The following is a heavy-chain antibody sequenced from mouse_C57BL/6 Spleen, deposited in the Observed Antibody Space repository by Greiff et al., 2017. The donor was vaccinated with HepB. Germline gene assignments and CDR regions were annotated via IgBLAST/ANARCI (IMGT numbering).Heavy chain of an antibody. CDR1: GYTFTSYW. J-gene: IGHJ2*01. CDR2: IDPSDSYT. CDR3: ARPYYYGRSYFDY. Sequence: VQLQQSGAELVKPGASVKLSCKASGYTFTSYWMQWVKQRPGQGLEWIGEIDPSDSYTNYNQKFKGKATLTVDTSSSTAYMQLSSLTSEDSAVYYCARPYYYGRSYFDYWGQGTTLTVSS. V-gene: IGHV1-50*01. D-gene: IGHD1-1*01.